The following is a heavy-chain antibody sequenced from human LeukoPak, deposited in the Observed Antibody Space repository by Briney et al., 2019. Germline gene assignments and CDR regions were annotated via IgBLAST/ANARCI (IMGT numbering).Heavy chain of an antibody. J-gene: IGHJ4*02. CDR2: ITSSSNYI. D-gene: IGHD3-10*01. CDR3: AKDRDILLWFGEPPDY. Sequence: GGSLRLSCAASGFTFSRYNMDWVRQAPGKGLEWVSSITSSSNYIYYADSVKGRFTISRDNAKNSLYLQMNSLRADDTAVYYCAKDRDILLWFGEPPDYWGQGTLVTVSS. V-gene: IGHV3-21*01. CDR1: GFTFSRYN.